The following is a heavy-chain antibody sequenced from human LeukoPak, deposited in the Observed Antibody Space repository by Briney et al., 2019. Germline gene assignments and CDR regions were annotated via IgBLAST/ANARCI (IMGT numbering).Heavy chain of an antibody. CDR3: AREGFCTGSKCPAEY. J-gene: IGHJ4*02. V-gene: IGHV1-2*02. D-gene: IGHD2-8*02. Sequence: ASVKVSCKASGYTFTGYYMHWVRQAPGQGLEWMGWINPNSGGTNYAQKFQGRVTMIRDTSISTAYMELKRLSSDDTAVYFCAREGFCTGSKCPAEYWGQGTLVTVSS. CDR2: INPNSGGT. CDR1: GYTFTGYY.